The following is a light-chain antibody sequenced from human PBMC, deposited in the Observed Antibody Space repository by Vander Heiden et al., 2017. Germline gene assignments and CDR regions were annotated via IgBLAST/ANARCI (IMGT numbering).Light chain of an antibody. V-gene: IGLV1-47*02. CDR2: ANP. CDR3: AAWEDSVSGGV. Sequence: ISCSGSSSDIGLNYVFLYQQLPGSATKLLIYANPPRPSGVPERFLCSKSGPSASLAIIGLRSDDEAEYYCAAWEDSVSGGVFGGGTKLTVL. J-gene: IGLJ3*02. CDR1: SSDIGLNY.